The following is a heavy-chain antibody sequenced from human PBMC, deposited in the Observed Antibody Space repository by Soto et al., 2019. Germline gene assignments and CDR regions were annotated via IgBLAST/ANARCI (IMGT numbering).Heavy chain of an antibody. CDR1: GFTFSTYW. V-gene: IGHV3-7*01. CDR3: ARDMRDIVVGGIDN. J-gene: IGHJ4*02. Sequence: EVHLVESGGGLVQPGGSLRLSCAASGFTFSTYWMNWVRQAPGKGLEWVANIKQDGSEKFYVGSVKGRFTISRDNAKNSLYLQMDSLRVEDTAVYYCARDMRDIVVGGIDNWGQGTLVTVSS. D-gene: IGHD2-15*01. CDR2: IKQDGSEK.